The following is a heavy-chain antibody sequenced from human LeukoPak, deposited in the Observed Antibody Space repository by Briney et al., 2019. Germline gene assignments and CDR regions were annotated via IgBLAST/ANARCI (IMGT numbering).Heavy chain of an antibody. Sequence: PSETLSLTCAVYGGSFSGYYWSWIRQPPGKGLEWIGYIYYSGSTNYNPSLKSRVTISVDTSKNQFSLKLSSVTAADTAVYYCARDSQKNYGMDVWGQGTTVTVSS. CDR2: IYYSGST. J-gene: IGHJ6*02. CDR1: GGSFSGYY. CDR3: ARDSQKNYGMDV. V-gene: IGHV4-59*01.